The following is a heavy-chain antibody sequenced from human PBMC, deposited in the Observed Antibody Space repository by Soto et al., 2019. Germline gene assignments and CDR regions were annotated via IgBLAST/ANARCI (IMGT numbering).Heavy chain of an antibody. CDR3: AKDPTSRETGYCYYYYGMDV. CDR1: GFTFDDYA. D-gene: IGHD3-9*01. J-gene: IGHJ6*02. CDR2: ISGDGGST. Sequence: GGSLRLSCAASGFTFDDYAMHWVRQAPGKGLEWVSLISGDGGSTYYADSVKGRFTISRDNSKNSLYLQMNSLRTEDTALYYCAKDPTSRETGYCYYYYGMDVWGQGTTVTVSS. V-gene: IGHV3-43*02.